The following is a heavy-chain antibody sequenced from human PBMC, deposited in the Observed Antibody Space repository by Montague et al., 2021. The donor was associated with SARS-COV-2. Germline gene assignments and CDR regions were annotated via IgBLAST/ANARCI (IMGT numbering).Heavy chain of an antibody. D-gene: IGHD2-8*01. Sequence: SLRLSCAASGFSFSSFSMHWVRQAPGKGLESLAVVSTDVNEKYYSGSVRGRFTISRDNSKNTVSLQVNSLRVEDTAVYYCVRDPGTNGLDIWGQGTRVTVSS. CDR1: GFSFSSFS. J-gene: IGHJ3*02. V-gene: IGHV3-30*04. CDR2: VSTDVNEK. CDR3: VRDPGTNGLDI.